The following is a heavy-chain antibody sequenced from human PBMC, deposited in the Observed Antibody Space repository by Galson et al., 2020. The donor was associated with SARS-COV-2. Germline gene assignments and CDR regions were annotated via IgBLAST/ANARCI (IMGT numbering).Heavy chain of an antibody. CDR3: ASFMARGVIMDF. CDR2: ISGSGFTT. J-gene: IGHJ4*02. D-gene: IGHD3-10*01. V-gene: IGHV3-48*03. Sequence: GESLKISCVGSGFNFNDYHMNWVRQAPGKGLEWVGYISGSGFTTYYADALRGRFIISRDNAKNSLYLQIRSLRAEDTAIYYCASFMARGVIMDFWGRGTQVTVSS. CDR1: GFNFNDYH.